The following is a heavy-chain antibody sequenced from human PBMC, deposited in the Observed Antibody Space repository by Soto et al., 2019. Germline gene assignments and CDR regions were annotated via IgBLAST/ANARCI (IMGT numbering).Heavy chain of an antibody. Sequence: EVQLVESGGGSVQPGESLRLSCAASGFSFRDYDMHWVRQPTGKCPEWVSGLGAADDPYYVASVKGRFSVSRDNAQSSLYLQMNNLRVDDTAVYFCARAYLGRLPRRADYYYAMDVWGRGTTVTVPS. D-gene: IGHD1-26*01. CDR2: LGAADDP. J-gene: IGHJ6*02. CDR1: GFSFRDYD. V-gene: IGHV3-13*05. CDR3: ARAYLGRLPRRADYYYAMDV.